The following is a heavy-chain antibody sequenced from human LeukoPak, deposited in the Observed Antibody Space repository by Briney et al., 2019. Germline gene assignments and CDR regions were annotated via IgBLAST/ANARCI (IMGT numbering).Heavy chain of an antibody. CDR1: GVNFDDYA. V-gene: IGHV3-9*01. CDR2: LNWDSRSM. J-gene: IGHJ5*02. Sequence: PGGSLRLSCAASGVNFDDYAMHWVRQSPGTGLEWVAGLNWDSRSMAYADSVRGRFTISRDNAKNSLYLQMNGLRAEDTAVYYCARDLTPDTDRQPLDPWGQGTLVTVSS. D-gene: IGHD1-14*01. CDR3: ARDLTPDTDRQPLDP.